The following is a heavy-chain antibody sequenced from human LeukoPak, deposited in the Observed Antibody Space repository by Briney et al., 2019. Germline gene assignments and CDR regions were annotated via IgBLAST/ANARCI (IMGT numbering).Heavy chain of an antibody. J-gene: IGHJ4*02. CDR3: AKDGLRRRGNYFDY. CDR2: ISGSGGST. D-gene: IGHD4-17*01. CDR1: GSTFSSYA. Sequence: PGGSLRLSCAASGSTFSSYAMSWVRQAPGKGLEWVSAISGSGGSTYYADSVKGRFTISRDNSKNTLYLQMNSLRAEDTAVYYCAKDGLRRRGNYFDYWGQGTLVTVSS. V-gene: IGHV3-23*01.